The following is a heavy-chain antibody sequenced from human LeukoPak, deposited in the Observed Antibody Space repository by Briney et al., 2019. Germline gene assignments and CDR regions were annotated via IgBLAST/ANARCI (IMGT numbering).Heavy chain of an antibody. D-gene: IGHD6-13*01. Sequence: SETLSLTCTVSGGSISGYYWSWIRQPAGKGLEWIGRIYTSGSTNYNPSLKSRVTMSVDTSKNQFSLKLSSVTAADTAVYYCARDATYSSSWRGTFDYWGQGTLVTVSS. CDR1: GGSISGYY. V-gene: IGHV4-4*07. CDR3: ARDATYSSSWRGTFDY. J-gene: IGHJ4*02. CDR2: IYTSGST.